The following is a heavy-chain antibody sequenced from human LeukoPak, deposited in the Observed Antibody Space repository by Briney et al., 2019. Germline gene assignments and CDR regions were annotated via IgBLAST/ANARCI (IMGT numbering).Heavy chain of an antibody. V-gene: IGHV3-66*01. J-gene: IGHJ6*02. Sequence: GGSLRLSCAASELTVSSNYMSWVRQAPGKGLEWVSVIYSGGSTYYADSVKGRFTISRDNSENTLYLQMNSLRDEDTAVYYCARVSGGHYGSGSYTAEGVWGQGTTVTVSS. CDR1: ELTVSSNY. CDR2: IYSGGST. CDR3: ARVSGGHYGSGSYTAEGV. D-gene: IGHD3-10*01.